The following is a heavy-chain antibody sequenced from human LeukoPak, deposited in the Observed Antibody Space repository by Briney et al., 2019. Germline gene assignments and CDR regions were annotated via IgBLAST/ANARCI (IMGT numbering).Heavy chain of an antibody. D-gene: IGHD2-8*01. CDR3: ASNHYCTNGVCHSNAFDY. Sequence: SVKVSCKASGGTFSSYTISWVRQAPGQGLEWMGRIIPILGIANYAQKFQGRVTITADKSTSTAYMELSSLRSEDTAVYYCASNHYCTNGVCHSNAFDYWGQGTLVTVSS. CDR2: IIPILGIA. J-gene: IGHJ4*02. V-gene: IGHV1-69*02. CDR1: GGTFSSYT.